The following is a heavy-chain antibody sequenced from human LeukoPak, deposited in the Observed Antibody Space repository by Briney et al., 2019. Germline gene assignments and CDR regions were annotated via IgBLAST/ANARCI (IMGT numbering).Heavy chain of an antibody. CDR1: GGTFSSYA. CDR2: IIPIFGTA. CDR3: ASSHDYGDYVRWFDP. V-gene: IGHV1-69*06. J-gene: IGHJ5*02. Sequence: ASVNVSCKASGGTFSSYAISWVRQAPEQGLEWMGGIIPIFGTANYAQKFQGRVTITADKSTSTAYMELSSLRSEDTAVYYCASSHDYGDYVRWFDPWGQGTLVTGSS. D-gene: IGHD4-17*01.